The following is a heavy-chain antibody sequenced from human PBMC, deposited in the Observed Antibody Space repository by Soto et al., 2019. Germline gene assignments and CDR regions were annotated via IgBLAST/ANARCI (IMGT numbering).Heavy chain of an antibody. CDR3: ARGYSSRFDY. D-gene: IGHD6-13*01. CDR1: GGSISSYY. Sequence: PSETLSLTCTVSGGSISSYYWSWIRQPPGKGLEWIGNIYYSGSTYYNPSLKSRVTISVDTSKNQFSLKLSSVTAADTAVYYCARGYSSRFDYWGQGTLVTVSS. CDR2: IYYSGST. V-gene: IGHV4-59*08. J-gene: IGHJ4*02.